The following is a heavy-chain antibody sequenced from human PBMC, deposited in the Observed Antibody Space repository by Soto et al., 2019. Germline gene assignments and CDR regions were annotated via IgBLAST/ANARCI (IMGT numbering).Heavy chain of an antibody. V-gene: IGHV3-30*18. CDR1: GFSFSSYA. CDR2: ISYDGSDM. Sequence: QVHLVESGGDVVQPGRSLRLSCAASGFSFSSYAIHWVRQAPGKGLEWVAVISYDGSDMYYGDSVKGRFTISRDNSKNTLYLQMKSLRPDDTAVYYCAKDPRGIVGAGAWLASWGQGTLVIVSS. CDR3: AKDPRGIVGAGAWLAS. J-gene: IGHJ4*02. D-gene: IGHD1-26*01.